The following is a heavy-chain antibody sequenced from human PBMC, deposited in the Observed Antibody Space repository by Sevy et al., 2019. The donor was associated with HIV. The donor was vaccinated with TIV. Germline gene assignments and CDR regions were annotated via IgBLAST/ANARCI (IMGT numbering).Heavy chain of an antibody. Sequence: GGSLRLSCAASGFTFSSYAMSWVRQAPGKGLEWVSAISGSGVSTYYGDSVKGRFSISRDNSKNTRSLRLNSLRAEDTAIYFCVKWGADTAMAASSTSWYVDSWGQGTLVTVSS. V-gene: IGHV3-23*01. CDR2: ISGSGVST. CDR3: VKWGADTAMAASSTSWYVDS. J-gene: IGHJ4*02. CDR1: GFTFSSYA. D-gene: IGHD5-18*01.